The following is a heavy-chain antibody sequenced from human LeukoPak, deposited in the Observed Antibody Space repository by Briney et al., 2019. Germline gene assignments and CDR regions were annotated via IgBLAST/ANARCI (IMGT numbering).Heavy chain of an antibody. Sequence: PSQTLSLTCTVSGGSINSAGYYWSWIRQPAGKGLEWIGRIYTSGSTNYNPSLKSRLSISVDTSKNQLSLRLTSVTAADTAVYYCAREDGMLHDAFDIWGQGTLVTVSS. CDR2: IYTSGST. V-gene: IGHV4-61*02. D-gene: IGHD3-16*01. CDR1: GGSINSAGYY. J-gene: IGHJ3*02. CDR3: AREDGMLHDAFDI.